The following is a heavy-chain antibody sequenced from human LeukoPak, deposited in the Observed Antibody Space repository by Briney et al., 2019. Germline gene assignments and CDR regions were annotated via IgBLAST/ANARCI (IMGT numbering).Heavy chain of an antibody. D-gene: IGHD4-17*01. CDR2: INPNSGGT. CDR1: GYTFTAYY. Sequence: GASVKVSCKASGYTFTAYYMHWVRQAPGQGLEWMGWINPNSGGTNYAQKFQGWVTMTRDTSISTAYMELSRLRSDDTAVYYCARSPTRYGDYLDAFDIWGQGTMVTVSS. CDR3: ARSPTRYGDYLDAFDI. V-gene: IGHV1-2*04. J-gene: IGHJ3*02.